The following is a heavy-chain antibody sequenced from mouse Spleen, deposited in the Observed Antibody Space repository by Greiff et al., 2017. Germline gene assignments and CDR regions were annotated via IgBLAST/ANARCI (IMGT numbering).Heavy chain of an antibody. D-gene: IGHD2-1*01. CDR2: ISSGGGNT. CDR1: GFTFSSYA. CDR3: ARHYGKYWYFDV. J-gene: IGHJ1*01. Sequence: DVKLVESGGGLVKLGGSLKLSCAASGFTFSSYAMSWVRQTPEKRLEWVATISSGGGNTYYPDSVKGRFTISRDNAKNTLYLQMSSLKSEDTAMYYCARHYGKYWYFDVWGAGTTVTVSS. V-gene: IGHV5-9*04.